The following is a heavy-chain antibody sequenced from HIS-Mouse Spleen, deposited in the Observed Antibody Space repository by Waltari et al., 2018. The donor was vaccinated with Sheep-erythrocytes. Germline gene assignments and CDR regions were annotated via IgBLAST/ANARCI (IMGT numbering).Heavy chain of an antibody. V-gene: IGHV3-48*01. J-gene: IGHJ2*01. CDR1: GFTFSSYS. CDR2: ISSSSSTR. Sequence: EVQLVESGGGLVQPGGSLRLSCAASGFTFSSYSMNWVRQAPGKGLEWVSYISSSSSTRYYADSVKGRFTISRDNAKNSLYLQMNSLRAEDTAVYYCAKVRTVNYWYFDLWGRGTLVTVSS. CDR3: AKVRTVNYWYFDL. D-gene: IGHD1-1*01.